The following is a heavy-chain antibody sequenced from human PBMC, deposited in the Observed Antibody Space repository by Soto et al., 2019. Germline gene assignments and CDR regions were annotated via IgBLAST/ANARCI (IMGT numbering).Heavy chain of an antibody. CDR2: ISSSSSYI. J-gene: IGHJ1*01. V-gene: IGHV3-21*01. D-gene: IGHD3-10*01. Sequence: EVQLVESGGGLVKPGGSLRLSCAASGFTFSSYSMNWVRQAPGKGLEWVSSISSSSSYIYYADSVKGRFTISRDNAKKPRYLQMNSLRDEDTAVYYCSRVHNPASPGFQHRGPGTLVTVSS. CDR3: SRVHNPASPGFQH. CDR1: GFTFSSYS.